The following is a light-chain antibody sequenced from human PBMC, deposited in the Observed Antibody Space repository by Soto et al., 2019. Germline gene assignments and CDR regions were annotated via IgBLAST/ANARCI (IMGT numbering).Light chain of an antibody. CDR3: ISYTTTNTRVL. CDR2: EVT. J-gene: IGLJ2*01. CDR1: SSDVGSYKY. Sequence: QSALTQPASVSGSPGQSITISCTGASSDVGSYKYVSWYQQEPGKAPKLVIYEVTNRPSGVSTRFSGSKSGNTASLTISGLQPEDEADYYCISYTTTNTRVLLGGGTKLTVL. V-gene: IGLV2-14*01.